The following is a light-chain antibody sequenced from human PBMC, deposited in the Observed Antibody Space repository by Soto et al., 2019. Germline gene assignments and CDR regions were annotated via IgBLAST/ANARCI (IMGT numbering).Light chain of an antibody. V-gene: IGLV2-14*01. J-gene: IGLJ1*01. CDR2: DVS. CDR1: SSDVGGYNY. CDR3: SSYPSSSTYV. Sequence: QSVLTQPASVSRSPGQSITISCPGTSSDVGGYNYVSWYQQHPGKAPKLMIYDVSNRPSGVSNRFSGSKSGNTASLTISGLQAEDEADYYCSSYPSSSTYVFGTGTKVTVL.